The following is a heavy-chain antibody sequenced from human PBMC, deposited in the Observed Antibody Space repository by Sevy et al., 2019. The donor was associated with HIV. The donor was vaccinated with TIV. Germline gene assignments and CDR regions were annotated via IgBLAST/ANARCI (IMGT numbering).Heavy chain of an antibody. CDR1: GFTFSKYS. V-gene: IGHV3-23*01. D-gene: IGHD2-8*01. CDR3: AREGCTKPHDY. J-gene: IGHJ4*02. CDR2: LSFGCGEI. Sequence: GGSLRLSCAASGFTFSKYSMSWVRQPPGKGLEWVSTLSFGCGEINYADSVKGRFTISRDNSKSPVYLQMNNLRPDDTAVYYCAREGCTKPHDYWGQGTLVTVSS.